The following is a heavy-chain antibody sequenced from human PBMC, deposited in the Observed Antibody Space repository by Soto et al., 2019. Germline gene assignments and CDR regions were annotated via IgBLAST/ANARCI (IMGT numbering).Heavy chain of an antibody. CDR2: IYYSGST. Sequence: SETLSLTXTVSGGSISSGDYYWSWIRQPPGKGLEWIGYIYYSGSTYYNPSLKSRVTISVDTSKNQFSLKLSSVTAADTAVYYCARDRGYYYYYGMDVWGQGTTVTVSS. D-gene: IGHD3-10*01. CDR3: ARDRGYYYYYGMDV. V-gene: IGHV4-30-4*01. CDR1: GGSISSGDYY. J-gene: IGHJ6*02.